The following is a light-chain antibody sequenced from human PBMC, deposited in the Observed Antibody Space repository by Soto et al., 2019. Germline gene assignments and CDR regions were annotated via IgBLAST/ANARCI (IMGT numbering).Light chain of an antibody. CDR2: DAS. J-gene: IGKJ4*01. Sequence: DIQVTQSPSTLSASVGDRVTITCRASQTISFSLAWYQQKPGKAPKLLIYDASTLQSGVPSRFSGSESGTEFILTISGLQPDDFATYYCQQLERYPSTFGGGTKVDIK. V-gene: IGKV1-5*01. CDR1: QTISFS. CDR3: QQLERYPST.